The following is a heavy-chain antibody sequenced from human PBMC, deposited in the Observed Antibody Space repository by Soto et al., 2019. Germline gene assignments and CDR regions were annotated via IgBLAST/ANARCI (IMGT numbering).Heavy chain of an antibody. Sequence: PSETLSLTCTVSGGSISSGGYYWSWIRQHPGKGLEWIGYIYYSGSTYYNPSLKSRVTISVDTSKNQFSLKLSSVTAADTAVYYCARGFWSGYYLNYYYYYGMDVWGQGTTVTVSS. J-gene: IGHJ6*02. CDR1: GGSISSGGYY. V-gene: IGHV4-31*03. D-gene: IGHD3-3*01. CDR3: ARGFWSGYYLNYYYYYGMDV. CDR2: IYYSGST.